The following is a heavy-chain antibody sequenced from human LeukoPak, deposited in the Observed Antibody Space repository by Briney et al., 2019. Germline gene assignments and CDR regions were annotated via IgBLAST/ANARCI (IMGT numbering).Heavy chain of an antibody. CDR1: GFTFSSYG. J-gene: IGHJ6*02. Sequence: PGGSLRLSCAASGFTFSSYGMHWVRQAPGKGLEWVAVIWYDGSNKYYADSVKGRFTISRDNSKNTLYLQMNSLRAEDTAVYYCIRELYNCGMDVWGQGTTVTVSS. D-gene: IGHD5-24*01. CDR2: IWYDGSNK. V-gene: IGHV3-33*08. CDR3: IRELYNCGMDV.